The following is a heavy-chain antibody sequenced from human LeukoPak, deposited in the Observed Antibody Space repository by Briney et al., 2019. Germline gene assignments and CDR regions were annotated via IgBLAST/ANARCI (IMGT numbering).Heavy chain of an antibody. D-gene: IGHD3-16*01. Sequence: GGSLRLSCVVSGSTFSSHAMTWVRQAPGKGLQWVSGITGSGGSTYYADSVKGRFTISRHNSKNTLYLQMNSLRAEDTAVYYCAREVGGSAFDIWGQGTMVTVSS. V-gene: IGHV3-23*01. J-gene: IGHJ3*02. CDR2: ITGSGGST. CDR1: GSTFSSHA. CDR3: AREVGGSAFDI.